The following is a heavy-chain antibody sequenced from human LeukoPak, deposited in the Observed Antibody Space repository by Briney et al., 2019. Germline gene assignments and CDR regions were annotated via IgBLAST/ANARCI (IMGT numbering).Heavy chain of an antibody. CDR3: ARRRYNWNAIDY. V-gene: IGHV3-21*04. J-gene: IGHJ4*02. CDR1: GFTFSSYS. CDR2: ISSSSSYI. D-gene: IGHD1-20*01. Sequence: GGSLRLSCAASGFTFSSYSMNWVRQAPGKGLEWVSSISSSSSYIYYADSVKGRFTISRDNAKNSLYLQMNSLRAEDTAVYFCARRRYNWNAIDYWGQGTLVTVSS.